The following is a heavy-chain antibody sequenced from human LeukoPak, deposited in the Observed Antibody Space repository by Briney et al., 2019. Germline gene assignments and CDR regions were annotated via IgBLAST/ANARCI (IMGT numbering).Heavy chain of an antibody. V-gene: IGHV1-2*02. Sequence: ASVKVSCKASGYTFTGYYMHWVRQAPGQGLEWMGWINPNSGGTNCAQKFQGRVTMTRDTSISTAYMELSRLRSDDTAVYYCARGNSGSYYGVYYYYYMDVWGKGTTVTVSS. J-gene: IGHJ6*03. CDR2: INPNSGGT. CDR3: ARGNSGSYYGVYYYYYMDV. CDR1: GYTFTGYY. D-gene: IGHD1-26*01.